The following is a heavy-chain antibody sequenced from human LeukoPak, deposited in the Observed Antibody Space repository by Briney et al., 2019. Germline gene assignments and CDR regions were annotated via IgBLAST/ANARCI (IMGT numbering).Heavy chain of an antibody. CDR2: ISGSGGST. D-gene: IGHD4-11*01. Sequence: PSGTLSLTCTVSGGSISSGGYYWSWIRQPPGKGLEWVSAISGSGGSTYYTGSMKGRFTISRDSSQNTLYLQMNSLRAEDTAVYYCATAASDYRTDYWGHGTLVTVSS. CDR3: ATAASDYRTDY. CDR1: GGSISSGGYY. V-gene: IGHV3-23*01. J-gene: IGHJ4*01.